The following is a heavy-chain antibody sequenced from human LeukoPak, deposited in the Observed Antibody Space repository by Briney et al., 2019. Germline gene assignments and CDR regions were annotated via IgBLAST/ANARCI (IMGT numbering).Heavy chain of an antibody. CDR1: GGSISSYY. J-gene: IGHJ3*02. V-gene: IGHV4-59*01. Sequence: SETLSLTCTVSGGSISSYYWSWIRQPPGKGLEWIGYIYYSGSTNYNPSLKSRVTISVDTSKNQFSLKLSSVTAADTAVYYCARVSHSSGWTYAFDIWGQGTMVTVSS. CDR3: ARVSHSSGWTYAFDI. D-gene: IGHD6-19*01. CDR2: IYYSGST.